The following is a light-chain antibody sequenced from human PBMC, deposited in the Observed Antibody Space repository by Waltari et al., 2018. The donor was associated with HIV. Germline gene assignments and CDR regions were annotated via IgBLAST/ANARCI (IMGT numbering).Light chain of an antibody. V-gene: IGLV1-47*01. CDR2: RNN. Sequence: QSVLTQPPSASGTPGQRVTISCSRSSSNIGSNYVYWYQQLPGTAPKLLIYRNNQRPSGVPDRFSGSKSGTSASVAISGLRSEDEADYYCAAWDDSHYVFGTGTKVTVL. CDR1: SSNIGSNY. CDR3: AAWDDSHYV. J-gene: IGLJ1*01.